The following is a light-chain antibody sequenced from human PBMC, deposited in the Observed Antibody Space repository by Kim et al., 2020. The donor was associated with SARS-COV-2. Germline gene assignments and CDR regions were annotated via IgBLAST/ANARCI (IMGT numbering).Light chain of an antibody. CDR2: GAS. Sequence: PGKRATHSCRASQSVSSNFAWYQQKPGQAPRLLIYGASTRATGIPARFSGSGSGTEFTLTLSSLQSEDFAVYYCQQYNNWPPLTFGGGTKVDIK. CDR1: QSVSSN. V-gene: IGKV3-15*01. CDR3: QQYNNWPPLT. J-gene: IGKJ4*01.